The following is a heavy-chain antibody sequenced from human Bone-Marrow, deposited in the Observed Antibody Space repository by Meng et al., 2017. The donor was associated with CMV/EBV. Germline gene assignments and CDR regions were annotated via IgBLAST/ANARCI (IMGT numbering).Heavy chain of an antibody. V-gene: IGHV3-30-3*01. Sequence: GESLKISCVASGFPFISYAMHWVRQTPGKGLEWVAAISFDGSRQYYPDSVKGRFTISRDNFNNTLFLQMNSLRNEDTAVYFCAGDPQVYAIDYCGQGTLVTVSS. CDR1: GFPFISYA. CDR3: AGDPQVYAIDY. J-gene: IGHJ4*02. D-gene: IGHD2-8*01. CDR2: ISFDGSRQ.